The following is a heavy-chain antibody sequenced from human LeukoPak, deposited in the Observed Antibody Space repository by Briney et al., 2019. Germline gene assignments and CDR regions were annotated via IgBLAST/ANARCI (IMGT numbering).Heavy chain of an antibody. J-gene: IGHJ3*02. CDR3: AREMATIRGDAFDI. Sequence: ASVKVSCKASDYTFTTYAITWVRQAPGQGLEWMGWINPNSGGTNYAQKFQGRVTMTRDTSISTAYMELSRLRSDDTAVYYCAREMATIRGDAFDIWGQGTMVTVSS. CDR1: DYTFTTYA. D-gene: IGHD5-24*01. V-gene: IGHV1-2*02. CDR2: INPNSGGT.